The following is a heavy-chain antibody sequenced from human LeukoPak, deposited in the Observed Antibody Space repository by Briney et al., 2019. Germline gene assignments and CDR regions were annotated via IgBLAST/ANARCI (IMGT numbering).Heavy chain of an antibody. Sequence: PGGSLRLSCAASGFTFSSYAMSRVRQAPGKGLEWVSAISGSGGSTYYADSVRGRFTISRDNSKNTLYLQMNSLRAEDTAVYYCAKSDRFRVHCSSTSCYGWYFDLWGRGTLVTVSS. CDR2: ISGSGGST. V-gene: IGHV3-23*01. CDR3: AKSDRFRVHCSSTSCYGWYFDL. D-gene: IGHD2-2*01. J-gene: IGHJ2*01. CDR1: GFTFSSYA.